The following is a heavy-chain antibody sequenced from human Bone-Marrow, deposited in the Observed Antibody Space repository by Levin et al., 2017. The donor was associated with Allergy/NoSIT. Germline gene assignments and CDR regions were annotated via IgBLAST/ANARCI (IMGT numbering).Heavy chain of an antibody. D-gene: IGHD3-9*01. CDR1: GGTFSSYA. V-gene: IGHV1-69*01. J-gene: IGHJ6*03. CDR2: IIPIFGTA. Sequence: KISCKASGGTFSSYAISWVRQAPGQGLEWMGGIIPIFGTANYAQKFQGRVTITADESTSTAYMELSSLRSEDTAVYYCAQNPNIPFDDYDYYYMDVWGKGTTVTVSS. CDR3: AQNPNIPFDDYDYYYMDV.